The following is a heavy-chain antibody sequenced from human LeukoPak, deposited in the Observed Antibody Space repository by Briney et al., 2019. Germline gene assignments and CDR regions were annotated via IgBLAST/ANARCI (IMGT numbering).Heavy chain of an antibody. D-gene: IGHD3-22*01. CDR1: GYTFTSYG. V-gene: IGHV1-18*01. CDR3: ARETSLYYYDSSGYSPLDY. Sequence: ASVKVSCKASGYTFTSYGISWVRQAPGQGLEWMGWISAYNGNTNYAQKLQGRVTMTTDTSTSTAYMELRSLRSDDTAVYYCARETSLYYYDSSGYSPLDYWGQGNLVTVSS. CDR2: ISAYNGNT. J-gene: IGHJ4*02.